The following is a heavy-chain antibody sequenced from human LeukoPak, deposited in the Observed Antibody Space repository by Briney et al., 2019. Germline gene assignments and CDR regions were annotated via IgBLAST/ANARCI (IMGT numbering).Heavy chain of an antibody. J-gene: IGHJ3*02. CDR1: GGSISSSSYY. D-gene: IGHD3-22*01. Sequence: SETLSLTCTVSGGSISSSSYYWGWIRQPPGKGLEWIGSIYYSGSTYYNPSLKSRVTISVDTSKNQFSLKLSSVTAADTAVYYCARDSYDSSGYDAFDIWGQGTMVTVSS. CDR2: IYYSGST. V-gene: IGHV4-39*02. CDR3: ARDSYDSSGYDAFDI.